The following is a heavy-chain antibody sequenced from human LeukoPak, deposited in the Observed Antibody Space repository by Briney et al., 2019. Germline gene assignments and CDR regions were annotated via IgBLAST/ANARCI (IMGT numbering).Heavy chain of an antibody. CDR1: GFTFSNAW. J-gene: IGHJ4*02. CDR2: IKSKTDGGTT. V-gene: IGHV3-15*01. CDR3: TPLEPLVGATPEGLDY. Sequence: GGSLRLSCAASGFTFSNAWMSWVRQAPGKGLEWVGRIKSKTDGGTTDYAAPVKGRFTISRDDSKNTLYLQMNSLKTEDTAVYYCTPLEPLVGATPEGLDYWGQGTLVTVSS. D-gene: IGHD1-26*01.